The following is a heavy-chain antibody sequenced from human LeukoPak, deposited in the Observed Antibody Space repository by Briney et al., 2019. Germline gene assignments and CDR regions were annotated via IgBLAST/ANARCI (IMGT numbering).Heavy chain of an antibody. CDR1: GFTYSSQS. Sequence: GGSLRLPCAASGFTYSSQSMNWVRQPPAKGLEWVSPIRNSSRHIYYADAAKGRLNISRDNAKNALYLQMSSLRAEDTAVYYCARLYSSSWYGADYWGQGTLVIVSS. D-gene: IGHD6-13*01. V-gene: IGHV3-21*01. CDR3: ARLYSSSWYGADY. CDR2: IRNSSRHI. J-gene: IGHJ4*02.